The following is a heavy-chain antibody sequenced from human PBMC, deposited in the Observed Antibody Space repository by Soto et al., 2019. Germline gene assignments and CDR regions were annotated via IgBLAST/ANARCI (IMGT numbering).Heavy chain of an antibody. D-gene: IGHD1-1*01. CDR2: INPSGGSA. J-gene: IGHJ4*02. Sequence: ASVKVSCKASGYSLTSYYMHWVRQAPGQGLEWMGIINPSGGSANYAQKFQGRVTMTRDTSTSTIYMELSSLSSEDTAVYDCATRPWTHPGYWGPGTLVTVAS. CDR3: ATRPWTHPGY. V-gene: IGHV1-46*01. CDR1: GYSLTSYY.